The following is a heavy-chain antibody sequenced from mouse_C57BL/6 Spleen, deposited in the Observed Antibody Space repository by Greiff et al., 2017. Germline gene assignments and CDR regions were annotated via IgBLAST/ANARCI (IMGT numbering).Heavy chain of an antibody. J-gene: IGHJ3*01. D-gene: IGHD1-1*01. Sequence: EVQVVESGGGLVQSGRSLRLSCATSGFTFSDFYMEWVRQAPGKGLEWIAASRNKANDYKTEYSASVKGRFIVSRDTSQSILYLQMIALRAEDTAIYYCASTTTVFEGFAYWGQGTLVTVSA. CDR3: ASTTTVFEGFAY. CDR2: SRNKANDYKT. CDR1: GFTFSDFY. V-gene: IGHV7-1*01.